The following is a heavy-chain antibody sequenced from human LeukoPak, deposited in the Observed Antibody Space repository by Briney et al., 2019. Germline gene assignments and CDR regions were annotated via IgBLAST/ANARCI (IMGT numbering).Heavy chain of an antibody. CDR1: GGSISSSSYY. J-gene: IGHJ4*02. CDR2: IYYSGST. CDR3: ASQDGFGPFDY. V-gene: IGHV4-39*01. D-gene: IGHD3-10*01. Sequence: PSETLSLTCTLSGGSISSSSYYWGWIRQPPGKGLEWIGSIYYSGSTYYNPSLKSRVTISVDTSKNQFSLKLSSVTAAETAVYYCASQDGFGPFDYWGQGTLVTVSS.